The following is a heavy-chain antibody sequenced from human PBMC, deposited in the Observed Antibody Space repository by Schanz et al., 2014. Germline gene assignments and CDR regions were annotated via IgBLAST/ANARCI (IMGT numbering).Heavy chain of an antibody. D-gene: IGHD2-15*01. Sequence: VQLVESGGGVVQPGRSLRLSCVASGFTFSSYDVFWVRQAPGKGLEWVSYVSRSTPDIYYADSVKGRFTMSRDNAKNSVFLQMNSLRTEDTAVYYCARLDPYCRSGTCSRAFDFWGQGTLVTVSS. J-gene: IGHJ4*02. CDR3: ARLDPYCRSGTCSRAFDF. CDR1: GFTFSSYD. CDR2: VSRSTPDI. V-gene: IGHV3-48*01.